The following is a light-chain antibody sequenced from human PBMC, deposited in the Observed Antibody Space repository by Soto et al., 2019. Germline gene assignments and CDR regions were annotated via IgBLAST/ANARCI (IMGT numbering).Light chain of an antibody. V-gene: IGLV1-44*01. CDR3: ATWDDSRKGV. Sequence: QSALTQPPSASGTPGQRIILSCSGSTSNIESHSVNWYQQVPGTAPKLLIITNNQRPSGVPDRFSGSKSGASASLAISGLQSEDEATYYCATWDDSRKGVFGTGTKVTVL. CDR2: TNN. J-gene: IGLJ1*01. CDR1: TSNIESHS.